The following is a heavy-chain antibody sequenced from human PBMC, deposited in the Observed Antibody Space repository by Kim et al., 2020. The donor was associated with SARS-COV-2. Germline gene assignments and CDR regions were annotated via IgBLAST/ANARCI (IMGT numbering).Heavy chain of an antibody. CDR1: GGTFSSYA. CDR3: ARGRLDYCDYDSAFDI. CDR2: IIPIFGTA. J-gene: IGHJ3*02. Sequence: SVKVSCKASGGTFSSYAISWVRQAPGQGLEWMGGIIPIFGTANYAQKVQGRVTITADESTSTAYMELSSLRSEDTAVYYCARGRLDYCDYDSAFDIWGQETMVTVSS. D-gene: IGHD4-17*01. V-gene: IGHV1-69*13.